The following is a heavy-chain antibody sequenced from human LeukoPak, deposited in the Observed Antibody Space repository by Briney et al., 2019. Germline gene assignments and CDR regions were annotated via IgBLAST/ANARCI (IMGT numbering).Heavy chain of an antibody. Sequence: GGPLRLSCAASGFTFRSYGMHWVRQAPGKALEWVAVISYDGSNKYYADSEKRRYTISRDNSKNTLYLQMNRLRAEDTAVYYCAKGSSLGDYWGQGTLVTVSS. CDR2: ISYDGSNK. V-gene: IGHV3-30*18. D-gene: IGHD5/OR15-5a*01. CDR1: GFTFRSYG. CDR3: AKGSSLGDY. J-gene: IGHJ4*02.